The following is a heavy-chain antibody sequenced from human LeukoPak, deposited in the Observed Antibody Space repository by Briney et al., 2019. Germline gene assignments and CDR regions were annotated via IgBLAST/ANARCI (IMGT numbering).Heavy chain of an antibody. V-gene: IGHV4-59*08. CDR3: ARGMATGPDP. D-gene: IGHD5-24*01. CDR1: GGSISSYS. Sequence: SETLSLTCTVSGGSISSYSWSWIRQPPGKGLEWIGYIYYSGSTNYNPSLKSRLTISVDASKNQFSLKLSSVTAADTAVYYCARGMATGPDPWGQGTMVTVSS. CDR2: IYYSGST. J-gene: IGHJ5*02.